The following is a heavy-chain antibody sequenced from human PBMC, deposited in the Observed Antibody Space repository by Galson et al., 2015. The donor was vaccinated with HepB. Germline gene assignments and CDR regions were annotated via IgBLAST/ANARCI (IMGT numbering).Heavy chain of an antibody. CDR3: ATGSFVQGRIGKFDS. J-gene: IGHJ4*02. D-gene: IGHD2-21*01. Sequence: VRQAPGQGLEWMGGSLPVFATATYAQKFLDRIAISVDPSSNTVYMELHSLTSEDTAIYYCATGSFVQGRIGKFDSCGQGTLLTVSS. V-gene: IGHV1-69*01. CDR2: SLPVFATA.